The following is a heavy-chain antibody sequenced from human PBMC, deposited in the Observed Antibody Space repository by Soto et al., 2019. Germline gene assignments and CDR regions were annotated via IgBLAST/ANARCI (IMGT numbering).Heavy chain of an antibody. CDR2: LYSGGST. V-gene: IGHV3-66*01. Sequence: GGSLRLSCAASGFIVNSIYMTWVRQAPGKGLEWVSVLYSGGSTYYADSVKGRFTISRDTSRNTVHLQMNSLRAEDTGLYYCARSNSGYDPLDYWGQGTLVTVSS. J-gene: IGHJ4*02. CDR1: GFIVNSIY. CDR3: ARSNSGYDPLDY. D-gene: IGHD5-12*01.